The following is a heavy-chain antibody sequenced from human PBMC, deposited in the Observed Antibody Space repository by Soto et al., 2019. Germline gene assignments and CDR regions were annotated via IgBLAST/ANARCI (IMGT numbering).Heavy chain of an antibody. D-gene: IGHD6-19*01. Sequence: AGGSLRLSCAASGFAFSSYAMGWVRQAPGQGLEWVSAISDSGAGTYYADSVKGRFTISRDNSKNTLYLQVNSLRAEDTAVYYCAKDSSGKYGVFDYWGQGTLVTVSS. V-gene: IGHV3-23*01. CDR1: GFAFSSYA. J-gene: IGHJ4*02. CDR2: ISDSGAGT. CDR3: AKDSSGKYGVFDY.